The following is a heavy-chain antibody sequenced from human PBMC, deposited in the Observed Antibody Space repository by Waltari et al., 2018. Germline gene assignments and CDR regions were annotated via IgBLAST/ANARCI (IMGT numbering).Heavy chain of an antibody. CDR1: GFIFRRYV. J-gene: IGHJ4*02. D-gene: IGHD6-19*01. Sequence: EVQLLESGGGLVEPGGSLTLSWAASGFIFRRYVMSWVRQAPGKGLEWVSAIQSGGKTYYADSVRGRFTISRDNSKNTQYLQMDGLRAEDTAVYYCASARGYGTGWYGVNDYWGQGTLVTVSS. V-gene: IGHV3-23*01. CDR2: IQSGGKT. CDR3: ASARGYGTGWYGVNDY.